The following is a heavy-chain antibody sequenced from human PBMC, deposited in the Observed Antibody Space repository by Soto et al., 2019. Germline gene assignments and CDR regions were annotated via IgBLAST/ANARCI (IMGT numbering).Heavy chain of an antibody. CDR3: ASMIGYCTNGVCYTKGYFDY. Sequence: SETLSLTCTVSGGSISIRSYYWGWIRQPPGKGLEWIGTVYYSGSTYYNPSLKSRVTISVDTSKNQFSLKLSSVTAADTAVYYCASMIGYCTNGVCYTKGYFDYWGQGTLVTVSS. CDR2: VYYSGST. J-gene: IGHJ4*02. D-gene: IGHD2-8*01. CDR1: GGSISIRSYY. V-gene: IGHV4-39*01.